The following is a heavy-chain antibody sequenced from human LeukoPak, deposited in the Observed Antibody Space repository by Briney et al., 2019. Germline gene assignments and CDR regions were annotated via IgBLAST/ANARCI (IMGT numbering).Heavy chain of an antibody. J-gene: IGHJ4*02. D-gene: IGHD1-14*01. V-gene: IGHV3-21*01. CDR3: ARDLLNQVARDY. CDR2: ISSSSSYI. Sequence: GGSLRLSCAASGLTFSSYSMNWVRQAPGKGLEWVSSISSSSSYIYYADSVKGRLTISRDNAKNSLYLQMNSLRAEDTAVYYCARDLLNQVARDYWGQGTLVTVSS. CDR1: GLTFSSYS.